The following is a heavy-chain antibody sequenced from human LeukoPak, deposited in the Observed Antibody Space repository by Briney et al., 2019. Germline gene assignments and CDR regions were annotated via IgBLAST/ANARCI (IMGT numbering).Heavy chain of an antibody. CDR2: ISYDGSDK. V-gene: IGHV3-30*18. CDR1: GFTFSSYG. J-gene: IGHJ6*02. D-gene: IGHD1-26*01. Sequence: GRSLRLSCAASGFTFSSYGMHWVRQAPGKGLEWVAVISYDGSDKYYADSVKGRFTISRDNSKNTLYLQMNSLRAEDTAVYYCAKDLPQGYSGSYGGYYYYGMGVWGQGTTVTVSS. CDR3: AKDLPQGYSGSYGGYYYYGMGV.